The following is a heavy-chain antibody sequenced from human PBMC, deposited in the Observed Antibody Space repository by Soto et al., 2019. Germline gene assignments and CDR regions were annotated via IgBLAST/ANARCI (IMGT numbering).Heavy chain of an antibody. CDR1: GYTFTSYG. V-gene: IGHV1-18*01. CDR3: ARGRQVPSAMSY. J-gene: IGHJ4*02. Sequence: VKVSCKASGYTFTSYGISWVRQAPGQGLEWMGWLSGYNANTNYAQKFQGRVTMTTDTSTSTAYMELMSLTSDDTAVYYCARGRQVPSAMSYWGQGTLVTVSS. CDR2: LSGYNANT. D-gene: IGHD2-2*01.